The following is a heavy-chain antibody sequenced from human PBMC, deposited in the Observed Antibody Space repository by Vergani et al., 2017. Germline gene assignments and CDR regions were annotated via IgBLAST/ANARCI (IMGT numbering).Heavy chain of an antibody. J-gene: IGHJ4*02. CDR3: ARDLTFAVTAIFY. D-gene: IGHD2-21*02. CDR2: IWYDGSNK. CDR1: GFTFSSYG. V-gene: IGHV3-33*08. Sequence: VQLVESGGGLVQPGGSLRLSCAASGFTFSSYGMHWVRQAPGKGLEWVAVIWYDGSNKYYADSVKGRFTISRDNSKNTLYLQMNSLRAEDTAVYYCARDLTFAVTAIFYWGQGTLVTVSS.